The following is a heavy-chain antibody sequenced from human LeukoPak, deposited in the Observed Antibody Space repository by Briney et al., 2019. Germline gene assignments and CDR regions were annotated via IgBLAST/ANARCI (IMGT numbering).Heavy chain of an antibody. Sequence: PGGSLRLSCAASGFTFRSYAMNWVRQVPGKGLEWGSGISSSGTGTYYADSVKGRFTISRDNSKNTVYLQMISLGAEDTAVYFCAKAPATGEGYSFYYMGVWGKGTTVTVSS. J-gene: IGHJ6*03. D-gene: IGHD3-9*01. CDR2: ISSSGTGT. V-gene: IGHV3-23*01. CDR3: AKAPATGEGYSFYYMGV. CDR1: GFTFRSYA.